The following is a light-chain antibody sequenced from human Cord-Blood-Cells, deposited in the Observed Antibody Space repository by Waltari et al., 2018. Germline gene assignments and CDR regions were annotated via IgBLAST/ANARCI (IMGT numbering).Light chain of an antibody. J-gene: IGKJ1*01. CDR1: QGISSY. Sequence: AIRITQSPSSLSASTGDRVTITCRAGQGISSYLAWYQQKPGKAPKLMIYAASTLQSRVPSRFSGSGSGTDFTLTISCLQSEDFATYYCQQYYSYPRTFGQGTKVEIK. CDR3: QQYYSYPRT. CDR2: AAS. V-gene: IGKV1-8*01.